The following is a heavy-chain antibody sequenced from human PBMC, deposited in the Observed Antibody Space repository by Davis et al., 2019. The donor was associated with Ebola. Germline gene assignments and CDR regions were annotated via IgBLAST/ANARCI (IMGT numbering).Heavy chain of an antibody. D-gene: IGHD3-10*01. Sequence: GGSLRLSCAASGFTFSSYWMSWVRQTPEKGLEWVAQTKQDGSETYYVDSVKGRFAVSRDNAKRSTYLRMSSLRVEDTAVYYCARVVFSHGGRGLGVFDVWGLGTVVIVSP. V-gene: IGHV3-7*03. CDR1: GFTFSSYW. CDR2: TKQDGSET. J-gene: IGHJ3*01. CDR3: ARVVFSHGGRGLGVFDV.